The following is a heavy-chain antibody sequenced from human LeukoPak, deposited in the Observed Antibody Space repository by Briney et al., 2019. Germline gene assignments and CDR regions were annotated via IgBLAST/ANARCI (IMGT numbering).Heavy chain of an antibody. D-gene: IGHD5-12*01. CDR1: Y. V-gene: IGHV4-4*07. CDR2: IYISGSGST. J-gene: IGHJ4*02. Sequence: YWSWIRQPPGKGLEWIGRIYISGSGSTNYNPSLKSRVTMSVDTSKNQFSLKLRSVTAADTAVYYCARGGSGYDVGTFDYWGQGTLVTVSS. CDR3: ARGGSGYDVGTFDY.